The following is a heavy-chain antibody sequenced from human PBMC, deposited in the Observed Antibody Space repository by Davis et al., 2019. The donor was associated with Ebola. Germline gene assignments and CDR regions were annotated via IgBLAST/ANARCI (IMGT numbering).Heavy chain of an antibody. CDR2: MNPNSGNT. Sequence: ASVKVSCKASGYTFTSYDINWVRQATGQGLEWMGWMNPNSGNTNYAQKLQGRVTMTTDTSTSTAYMELSSLRSEDTAVYYCARDKDDSYGPSYYYGMDVWGQGTTVTVSS. CDR1: GYTFTSYD. V-gene: IGHV1-8*01. D-gene: IGHD5-18*01. CDR3: ARDKDDSYGPSYYYGMDV. J-gene: IGHJ6*02.